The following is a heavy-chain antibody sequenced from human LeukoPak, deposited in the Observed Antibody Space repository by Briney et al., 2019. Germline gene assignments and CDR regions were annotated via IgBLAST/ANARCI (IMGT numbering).Heavy chain of an antibody. CDR2: ISWDGGST. Sequence: GGSLRLSCAASGFTFDDYAMHWVRQAPGKGLEWVSLISWDGGSTYYADSVKGRFTISRDNSKNSLYLQMNSLRSEDTALYYCAKDVRGSTSWCGLDYWGQGTLVTVSS. J-gene: IGHJ4*02. V-gene: IGHV3-43D*03. D-gene: IGHD6-13*01. CDR1: GFTFDDYA. CDR3: AKDVRGSTSWCGLDY.